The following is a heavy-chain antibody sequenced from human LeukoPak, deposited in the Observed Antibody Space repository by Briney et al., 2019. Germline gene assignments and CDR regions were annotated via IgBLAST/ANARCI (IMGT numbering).Heavy chain of an antibody. Sequence: GGSLRLSCAASGFSVSNTYMSWVRQAPGKGLEWVSVIYSGDSGVSTYYADSVKGRFTTSSNNSNNTLYLQIRSLRAEDTAVYFCARSASRLRYYYAMDVWGQGTTVTVCS. CDR1: GFSVSNTY. CDR3: ARSASRLRYYYAMDV. D-gene: IGHD6-6*01. CDR2: IYSGDSGVST. J-gene: IGHJ6*02. V-gene: IGHV3-53*04.